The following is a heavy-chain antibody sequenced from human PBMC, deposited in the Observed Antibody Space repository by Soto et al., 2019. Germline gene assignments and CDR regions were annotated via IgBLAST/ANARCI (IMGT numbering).Heavy chain of an antibody. CDR2: IDSGGSRT. CDR1: AFTFGSHT. D-gene: IGHD3-10*01. Sequence: PGESLRLSCEASAFTFGSHTMNWVRQAPGKGLEWVSSIDSGGSRTFYADTVKGRFTISRDNAKNSLFLQMNSLRAEDTAVYYCAKEFRHDNWFFENWGQGTLVTVSS. CDR3: AKEFRHDNWFFEN. J-gene: IGHJ1*01. V-gene: IGHV3-21*01.